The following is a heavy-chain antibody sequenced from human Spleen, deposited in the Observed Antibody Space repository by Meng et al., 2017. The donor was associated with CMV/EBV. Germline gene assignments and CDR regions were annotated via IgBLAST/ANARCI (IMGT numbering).Heavy chain of an antibody. D-gene: IGHD2-21*01. V-gene: IGHV3-30-3*01. CDR1: GFSFSSYA. Sequence: GESLKISCAASGFSFSSYAMHWVRQAPGKGLEWVAFISYDGSNKYYADSVKGRFTISRDNSKNTLYLQINSLRAEDTAVYYCARSGRSYCGGDCYWVDVWGQGTTVTVSS. CDR3: ARSGRSYCGGDCYWVDV. J-gene: IGHJ6*02. CDR2: ISYDGSNK.